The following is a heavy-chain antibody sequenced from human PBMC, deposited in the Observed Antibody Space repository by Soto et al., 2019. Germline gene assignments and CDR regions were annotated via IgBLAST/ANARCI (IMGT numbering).Heavy chain of an antibody. J-gene: IGHJ4*02. V-gene: IGHV1-46*01. D-gene: IGHD5-12*01. CDR1: GYTFTSYY. Sequence: QVQLVQSGAEVKKPGASVKVSCKASGYTFTSYYMHWVRQAPGQGLEWMGIINPSGGSTSYAQKFQGRGTRTRDTSTSPVYMELSSLRSEDTAVYYCARAYSGSDGHSRAFHYWGQGTLVTVSS. CDR3: ARAYSGSDGHSRAFHY. CDR2: INPSGGST.